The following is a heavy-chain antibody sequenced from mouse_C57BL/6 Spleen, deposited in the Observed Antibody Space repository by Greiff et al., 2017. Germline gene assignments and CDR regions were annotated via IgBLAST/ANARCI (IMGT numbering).Heavy chain of an antibody. CDR1: GYTFTSYW. CDR3: ARGITTVVALYYYAMDY. Sequence: QVQLQQPGAELVKPGASVKLSCKASGYTFTSYWMQWVKQRPGQGLEWIGEIDPSDSYTNYNQKFKGKATLTVDTSSSTAYMQLSSLTSEDSAVYYCARGITTVVALYYYAMDYWGQGTSVTVSS. J-gene: IGHJ4*01. D-gene: IGHD1-1*01. V-gene: IGHV1-50*01. CDR2: IDPSDSYT.